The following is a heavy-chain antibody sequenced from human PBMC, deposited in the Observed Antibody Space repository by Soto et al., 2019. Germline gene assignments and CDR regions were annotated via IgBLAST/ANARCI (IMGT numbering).Heavy chain of an antibody. D-gene: IGHD3-22*01. CDR1: GFTFSSYG. J-gene: IGHJ4*02. CDR3: AKEWVYDSSGWSFDY. Sequence: QVQLVESGGGVVQPGRSLRLSCAASGFTFSSYGMHWVRQAPGKGLEWVAVISYDGSNKYYADSLKGRFTISRDNYKNTLYLQINSLRVEDTAVYYCAKEWVYDSSGWSFDYWGQGTLVTVSS. V-gene: IGHV3-30*18. CDR2: ISYDGSNK.